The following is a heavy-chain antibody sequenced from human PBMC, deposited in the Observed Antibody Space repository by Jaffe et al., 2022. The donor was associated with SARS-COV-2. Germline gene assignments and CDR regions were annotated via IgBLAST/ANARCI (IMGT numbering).Heavy chain of an antibody. Sequence: EMQLLESGGGLVQPGGSLRLSCAASGFTFSSYAMTWVRQAPGKGLEWVSAISSSGGSTYYADSVKGRFTISRDNSKSTLYLQMNSLRGEDTAVYYCAKGLGKSGVRGDYYGMDVWGQGTTVTVSS. CDR1: GFTFSSYA. J-gene: IGHJ6*02. CDR2: ISSSGGST. CDR3: AKGLGKSGVRGDYYGMDV. V-gene: IGHV3-23*01. D-gene: IGHD3-10*01.